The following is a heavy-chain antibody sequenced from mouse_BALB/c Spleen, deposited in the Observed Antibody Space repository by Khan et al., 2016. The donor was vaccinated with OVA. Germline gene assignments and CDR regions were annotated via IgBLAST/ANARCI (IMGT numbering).Heavy chain of an antibody. D-gene: IGHD2-10*01. CDR2: IWSDGST. V-gene: IGHV2-6-1*01. CDR3: ARQPYYHYNIMDY. CDR1: GFSLTNYG. Sequence: QVQLKQSGPGLVAPSQSLSITCTISGFSLTNYGVHWVRQPPGKGLEWLVVIWSDGSTTYNSALKSRPTISKDNSKRQVFLKMNSLQTDDTGMYFCARQPYYHYNIMDYWGQGTSVTVSS. J-gene: IGHJ4*01.